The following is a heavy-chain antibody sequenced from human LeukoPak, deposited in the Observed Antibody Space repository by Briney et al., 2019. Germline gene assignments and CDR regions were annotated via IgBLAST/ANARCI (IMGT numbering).Heavy chain of an antibody. CDR2: ISYDGSYK. CDR1: GFTFNDYD. CDR3: AKAGLDSNNWYYFY. J-gene: IGHJ4*02. D-gene: IGHD6-13*01. V-gene: IGHV3-30*18. Sequence: PGGSLRLSCAASGFTFNDYDIHWVRQPPGQGLEWVTVISYDGSYKYYTDSVKGRFTISRDNSTNTVYLQMNSLRTDDTALYYCAKAGLDSNNWYYFYWGQGTLVTVSS.